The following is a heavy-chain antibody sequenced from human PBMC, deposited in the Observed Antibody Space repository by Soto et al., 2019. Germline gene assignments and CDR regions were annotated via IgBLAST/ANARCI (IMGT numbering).Heavy chain of an antibody. D-gene: IGHD3-22*01. V-gene: IGHV3-23*01. Sequence: EVQLLESGGCLVQPGGSLRLSCAASGFTFSSYALSWVRQAPGNGLEWVSAISGSGGSTYYADYVKGRFTISRDNYEITMHLPRISLSAADTAVDYCAKEDHYYDRSGYDFFYCFDYWGKGTLVTF. CDR2: ISGSGGST. CDR3: AKEDHYYDRSGYDFFYCFDY. CDR1: GFTFSSYA. J-gene: IGHJ4*02.